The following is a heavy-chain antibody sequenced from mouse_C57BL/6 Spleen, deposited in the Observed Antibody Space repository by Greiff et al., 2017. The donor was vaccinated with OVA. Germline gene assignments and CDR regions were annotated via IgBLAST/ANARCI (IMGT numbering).Heavy chain of an antibody. CDR2: IYPGDGDT. CDR3: ARCQLGPNYFDY. D-gene: IGHD4-1*02. J-gene: IGHJ2*01. Sequence: QVQLQQSGPELVKPGASVKISCKASGYAFSSSWMNWVKQRPGKGLEWIGRIYPGDGDTTYNRKFKGKATLTADKSSSTAYMQLSSLTSEDSAVYFCARCQLGPNYFDYGGQGTTLTVSS. V-gene: IGHV1-82*01. CDR1: GYAFSSSW.